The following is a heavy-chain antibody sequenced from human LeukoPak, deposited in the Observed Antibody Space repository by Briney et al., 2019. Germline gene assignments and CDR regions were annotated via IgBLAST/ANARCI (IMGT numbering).Heavy chain of an antibody. CDR1: GGSISSGVYY. D-gene: IGHD1-26*01. V-gene: IGHV4-31*03. Sequence: SETLSLTCTVSGGSISSGVYYWTWIRQLPGKGLEWIGYIYSSGNTYYNASLKTRVTISVDTSKNQFSLKLSSVTAADTAVYYCAGDNGLGRGGVDPWGQGTLVTVSS. J-gene: IGHJ5*02. CDR3: AGDNGLGRGGVDP. CDR2: IYSSGNT.